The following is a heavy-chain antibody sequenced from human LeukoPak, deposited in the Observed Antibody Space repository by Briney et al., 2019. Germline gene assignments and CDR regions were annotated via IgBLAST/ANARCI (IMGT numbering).Heavy chain of an antibody. J-gene: IGHJ4*02. CDR1: NGSIITSSYY. CDR2: IYYRGRT. Sequence: SETLSLTCTVSNGSIITSSYYWGWIRQPPGQGLEWIGSIYYRGRTYYNPSLKIRVTISADTSKNQFSLNLRSVTASDTAVYYCARQKILDDNYDSSGYYVDQWGQGSLVTVSS. CDR3: ARQKILDDNYDSSGYYVDQ. V-gene: IGHV4-39*01. D-gene: IGHD3-22*01.